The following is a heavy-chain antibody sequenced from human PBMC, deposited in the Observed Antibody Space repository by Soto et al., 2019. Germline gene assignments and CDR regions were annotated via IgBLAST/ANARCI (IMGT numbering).Heavy chain of an antibody. J-gene: IGHJ4*02. Sequence: EEQLLESGGDLVQPGGSLRLSCAASGFTFSGYVMSWVRQAPGRGLEWVSAIYNSGDRTFYADSVKGRFTISRDNSKNTLYLQMNSLRAEDTAVYYCVGEGWAGWGQGTRVTVSS. V-gene: IGHV3-23*01. D-gene: IGHD6-19*01. CDR1: GFTFSGYV. CDR2: IYNSGDRT. CDR3: VGEGWAG.